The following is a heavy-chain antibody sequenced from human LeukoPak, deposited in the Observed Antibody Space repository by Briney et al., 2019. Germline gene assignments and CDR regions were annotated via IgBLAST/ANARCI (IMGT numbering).Heavy chain of an antibody. D-gene: IGHD1-20*01. CDR2: IYYSGST. CDR3: ASRITGTTSVDY. Sequence: PSETLSLTCTVSDGSVSSGGYYWSWIRQPPGKGLEWIGYIYYSGSTSYDPSLKSRVTISVDTSENQFSLKLRSVTAADTAVYYCASRITGTTSVDYWGQGTLVTVSS. V-gene: IGHV4-61*08. J-gene: IGHJ4*02. CDR1: DGSVSSGGYY.